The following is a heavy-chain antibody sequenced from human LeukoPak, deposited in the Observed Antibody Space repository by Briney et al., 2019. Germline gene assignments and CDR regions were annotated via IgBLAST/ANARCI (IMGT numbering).Heavy chain of an antibody. Sequence: GGSLRLSCAVSGFTVSSNYMSWVRQAPGKGLVWVSVLYNGGNTYYADSVKGRFTVSRDNSKNTLYLQMNSLRAEDTAVYYCARVYGYCSSTSCSWGAFDIWGQGTMVTVSS. CDR3: ARVYGYCSSTSCSWGAFDI. V-gene: IGHV3-53*01. J-gene: IGHJ3*02. D-gene: IGHD2-2*03. CDR2: LYNGGNT. CDR1: GFTVSSNY.